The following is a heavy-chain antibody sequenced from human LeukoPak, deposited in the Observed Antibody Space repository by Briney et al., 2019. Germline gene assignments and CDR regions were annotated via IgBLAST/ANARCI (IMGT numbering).Heavy chain of an antibody. D-gene: IGHD3-3*01. J-gene: IGHJ5*02. V-gene: IGHV4-34*01. CDR2: INHSGST. Sequence: PSETLSLTCAVYGGSFSGYYWSWIRQPPGKGLEWIGEINHSGSTNYSPSLKSRVTISVDTSKNQFSLKLSSVTAADTAVYYCARGRRIDFWSGYYWFDPWGQGTLVTVSS. CDR1: GGSFSGYY. CDR3: ARGRRIDFWSGYYWFDP.